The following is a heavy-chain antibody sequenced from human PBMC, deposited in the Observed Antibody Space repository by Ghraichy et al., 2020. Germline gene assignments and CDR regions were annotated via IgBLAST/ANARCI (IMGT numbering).Heavy chain of an antibody. Sequence: LSLTCAASGFTFSSYWMSWVRQAPGKGLEWVANIKQDGSEKYYVDSVKGRFTISRDNAKNSLYLQMNSLRAEDTAMYYCARERAPHYWGQGTLVTVSS. CDR3: ARERAPHY. CDR2: IKQDGSEK. J-gene: IGHJ4*02. V-gene: IGHV3-7*01. CDR1: GFTFSSYW.